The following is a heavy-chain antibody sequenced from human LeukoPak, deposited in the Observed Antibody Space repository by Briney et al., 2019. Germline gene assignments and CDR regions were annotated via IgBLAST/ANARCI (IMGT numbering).Heavy chain of an antibody. CDR1: GFTFSSYS. Sequence: GGSLRLSCAASGFTFSSYSMNWVRQAPGKGLEWVSCISSSSTIYYADSVKGRFTISRDNAKNSLYLQMNSLRAEDTAVYYCAREGLYGSGSYYNDPLGYWGQGTLVTVSS. D-gene: IGHD3-10*01. V-gene: IGHV3-48*01. CDR3: AREGLYGSGSYYNDPLGY. CDR2: ISSSSTI. J-gene: IGHJ4*02.